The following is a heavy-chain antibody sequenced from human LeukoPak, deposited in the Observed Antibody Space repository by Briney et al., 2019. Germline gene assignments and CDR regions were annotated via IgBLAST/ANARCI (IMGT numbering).Heavy chain of an antibody. V-gene: IGHV1-46*01. CDR3: AREAHSSGWPTSHYFDY. Sequence: ASVKVSCKASGYTFTSYYMHWVRQAPGQGLEWMGIINPSGGSTSYAQKFQGRVTMTRDMSTSTVYMELSSLRSEDTAVYYCAREAHSSGWPTSHYFDYWGQGTLVTVSS. CDR2: INPSGGST. CDR1: GYTFTSYY. J-gene: IGHJ4*02. D-gene: IGHD6-19*01.